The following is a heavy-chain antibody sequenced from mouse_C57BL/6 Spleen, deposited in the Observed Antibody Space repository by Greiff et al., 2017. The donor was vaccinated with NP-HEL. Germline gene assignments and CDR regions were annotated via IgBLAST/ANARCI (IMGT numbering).Heavy chain of an antibody. CDR1: GFTFSDFY. D-gene: IGHD1-1*01. J-gene: IGHJ1*03. CDR3: ARGSSSYWYFDV. CDR2: SRNKANDYTT. Sequence: EVKLMESGGGLVQSGRSLRLSCATSGFTFSDFYMEWVRQAPGKGLEWIAASRNKANDYTTEYSASVKGRFIVSRDTSQSILYLQMNALRAEDTAIYYCARGSSSYWYFDVWGTGTTVTVSS. V-gene: IGHV7-1*01.